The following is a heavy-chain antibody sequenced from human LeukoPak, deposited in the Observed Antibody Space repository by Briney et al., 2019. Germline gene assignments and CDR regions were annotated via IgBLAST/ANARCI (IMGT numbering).Heavy chain of an antibody. CDR2: IYSGGST. D-gene: IGHD2-2*01. CDR3: AKGDTSSYFSGFDY. CDR1: EFSVGSNY. J-gene: IGHJ4*02. Sequence: GGSLRLSCAASEFSVGSNYMTWVRQAPGKGLEWVSLIYSGGSTYYADSVKGRFTISRDNSKNTLYLQMNSLRAEDTAVYYCAKGDTSSYFSGFDYWGQGTLVTVSS. V-gene: IGHV3-66*01.